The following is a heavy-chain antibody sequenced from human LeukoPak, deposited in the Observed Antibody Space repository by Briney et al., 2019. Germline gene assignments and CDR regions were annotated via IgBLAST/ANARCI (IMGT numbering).Heavy chain of an antibody. CDR3: ASSIYDFWSGRTFDAFDI. CDR2: IYYSGST. CDR1: GGSIIISSHY. V-gene: IGHV4-39*01. Sequence: SETLSLTCTVSGGSIIISSHYWGWISQPPGNGLEWIGSIYYSGSTYNNPSLKSRVTISVDTSKNQFSLKLSSVTAADTAVYYCASSIYDFWSGRTFDAFDIWGQGTMVTASS. D-gene: IGHD3-3*01. J-gene: IGHJ3*02.